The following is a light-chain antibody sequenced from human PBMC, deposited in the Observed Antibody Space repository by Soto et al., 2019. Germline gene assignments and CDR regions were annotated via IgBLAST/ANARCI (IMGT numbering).Light chain of an antibody. CDR3: QQYDNWPHT. J-gene: IGKJ2*01. V-gene: IGKV3-15*01. CDR2: GAS. Sequence: ERVMRQSPATLSVSPGKRATLSCRASQNLGRSLAWYQQQPGQAPRLLICGASTRATGIPARFSGSGSGTEFTLTISSLQSEDFAVYHCQQYDNWPHTFGQGTKLEIK. CDR1: QNLGRS.